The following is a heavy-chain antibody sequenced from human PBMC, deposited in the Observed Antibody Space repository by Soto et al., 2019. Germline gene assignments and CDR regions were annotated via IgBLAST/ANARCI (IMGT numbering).Heavy chain of an antibody. J-gene: IGHJ6*02. CDR1: GFPFWHYG. CDR3: ARDRDGGWFHMDG. V-gene: IGHV3-33*01. CDR2: IWSDGKKE. D-gene: IGHD6-19*01. Sequence: QVQLVESGGGVVQPGRSLRLSCVGSGFPFWHYGMHWVRQAPGKGLEWVAVIWSDGKKESYADFVKGRFAISRDNFKDTLHLQMNSLRAEDTAVYYCARDRDGGWFHMDGWGQGTTVTVSS.